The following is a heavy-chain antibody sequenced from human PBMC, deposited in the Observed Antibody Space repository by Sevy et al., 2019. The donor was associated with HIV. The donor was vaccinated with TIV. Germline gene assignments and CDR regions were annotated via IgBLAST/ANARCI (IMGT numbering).Heavy chain of an antibody. J-gene: IGHJ5*02. Sequence: SETLSLTCAVYGGSFSDYYWSWIRQPPGKGLEWIGEINHSGSTNYNPSLKSRVTISVDTSKNQFSLKLSSVTAADTAVYYCATRYCSSTSCYGGVVYNWFDPWGQGTLVTVSS. CDR3: ATRYCSSTSCYGGVVYNWFDP. CDR2: INHSGST. CDR1: GGSFSDYY. V-gene: IGHV4-34*01. D-gene: IGHD2-2*01.